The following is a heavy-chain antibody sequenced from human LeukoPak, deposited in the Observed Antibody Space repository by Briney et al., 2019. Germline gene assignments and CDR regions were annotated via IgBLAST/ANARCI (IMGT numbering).Heavy chain of an antibody. D-gene: IGHD2-2*01. J-gene: IGHJ6*02. CDR1: GGSISSGSYY. CDR2: IYTSGST. Sequence: SQTLSLTCTVSGGSISSGSYYWSWIRQPAGKGLEWIGRIYTSGSTNYNPSLKSRVTISVDTSKNQFSLKLSSVTPADTAVYYCARSEVVPAYYYGMDVWGQGTTVTVSS. V-gene: IGHV4-61*02. CDR3: ARSEVVPAYYYGMDV.